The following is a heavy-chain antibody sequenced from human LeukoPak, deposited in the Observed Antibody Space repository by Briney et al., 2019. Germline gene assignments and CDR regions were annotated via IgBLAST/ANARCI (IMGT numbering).Heavy chain of an antibody. V-gene: IGHV1-3*04. CDR3: ARERKKTSGYSSSWFLSGWFDP. J-gene: IGHJ5*02. CDR2: INTDTGST. D-gene: IGHD6-13*01. Sequence: ASVKVSCKASGYNFPSYAIHWVRQAPGQRLEWMARINTDTGSTKYSQKFQGRVTITRDTSASTAYMELSSLRSEDTAVYYCARERKKTSGYSSSWFLSGWFDPWGQGTLVTVSS. CDR1: GYNFPSYA.